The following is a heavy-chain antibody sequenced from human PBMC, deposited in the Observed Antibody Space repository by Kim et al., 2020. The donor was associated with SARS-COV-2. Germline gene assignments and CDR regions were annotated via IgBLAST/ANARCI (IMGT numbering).Heavy chain of an antibody. CDR3: AKDSLGYFDY. CDR1: GFTFDDYT. V-gene: IGHV3-43*01. Sequence: GGSLRLSCAASGFTFDDYTMHWVRQAPGKGLEWVSLISWDGGSTYYADSVKGRFTISRDNSKNSLYLQMNSLRTEDTALYYCAKDSLGYFDYWGQGTLVTVSS. CDR2: ISWDGGST. J-gene: IGHJ4*02.